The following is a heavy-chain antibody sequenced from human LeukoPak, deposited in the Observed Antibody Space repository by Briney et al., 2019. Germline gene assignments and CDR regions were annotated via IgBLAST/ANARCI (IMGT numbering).Heavy chain of an antibody. D-gene: IGHD3-3*01. CDR1: GFTFSSYG. Sequence: GRSLRLSCAASGFTFSSYGMHWVRQAPGKGLEWVAVIWYDGSNKYYADSVKGRFTISRDNSKNTLYLQMNSLRAEDTAVYYCAREVLEQHFFDYWGQGTLVTVYS. V-gene: IGHV3-33*01. CDR2: IWYDGSNK. J-gene: IGHJ4*02. CDR3: AREVLEQHFFDY.